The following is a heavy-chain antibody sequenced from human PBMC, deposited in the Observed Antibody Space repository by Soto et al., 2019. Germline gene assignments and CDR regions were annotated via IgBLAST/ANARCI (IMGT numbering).Heavy chain of an antibody. Sequence: ASETLSLTCTVSGGSVRSPGYYWSWIRQHSGKGLEWIGYIYSSGATHYNPSLKSRISMSVDTSKNQFSLKLSSVTAADTAVYYCARDNTAMASGFDYWGQGTLVTVSS. CDR1: GGSVRSPGYY. J-gene: IGHJ4*02. CDR2: IYSSGAT. D-gene: IGHD5-18*01. CDR3: ARDNTAMASGFDY. V-gene: IGHV4-31*03.